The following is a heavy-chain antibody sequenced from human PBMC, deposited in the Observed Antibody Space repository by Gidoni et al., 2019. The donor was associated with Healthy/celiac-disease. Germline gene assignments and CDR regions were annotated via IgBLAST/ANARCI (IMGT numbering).Heavy chain of an antibody. CDR2: IYHRGST. CDR3: ARDKKAAAGFDY. D-gene: IGHD6-13*01. J-gene: IGHJ4*02. V-gene: IGHV4-4*02. Sequence: QVQLQASGPGLFKPSGTLSLTCAVSGGSISSSNWWSWVRQPPGKGLAWIGEIYHRGSTNYNPSLKSRVTISVDKSKNQCALKLSSVTAADTAVYYCARDKKAAAGFDYWGQGTLVTVSS. CDR1: GGSISSSNW.